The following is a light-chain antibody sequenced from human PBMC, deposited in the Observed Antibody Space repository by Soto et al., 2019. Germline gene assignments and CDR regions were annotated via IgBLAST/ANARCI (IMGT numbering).Light chain of an antibody. V-gene: IGLV1-44*01. Sequence: QAVVTQPTSASGTPGQRVTISCSGTSSNIGNNIVNWYQQLPGTAPNLLIYNNNKRPSGVPDRVSGSKSGTSASLAISGLQSEDEADYYCATWDDSLSGWVFGGGTKLTVL. CDR1: SSNIGNNI. CDR3: ATWDDSLSGWV. J-gene: IGLJ3*02. CDR2: NNN.